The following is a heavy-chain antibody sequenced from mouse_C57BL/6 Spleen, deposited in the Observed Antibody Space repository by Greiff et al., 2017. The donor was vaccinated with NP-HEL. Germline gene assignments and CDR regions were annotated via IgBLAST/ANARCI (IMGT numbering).Heavy chain of an antibody. CDR3: ARLGGSAWFAC. CDR1: GYTFTSYW. Sequence: QVQLQQPGAELVMPGASVKLSCKASGYTFTSYWMHWVKQRPGQGLEWIGEIDPSDSYTNYNQKFKGKSTLTADKSSSTAYMQLSSLTSEDSAVYYCARLGGSAWFACWGQGTLVTVSA. J-gene: IGHJ3*01. V-gene: IGHV1-69*01. CDR2: IDPSDSYT.